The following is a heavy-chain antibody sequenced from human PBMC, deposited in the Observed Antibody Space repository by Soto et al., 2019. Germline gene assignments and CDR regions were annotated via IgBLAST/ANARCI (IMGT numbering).Heavy chain of an antibody. D-gene: IGHD6-13*01. CDR3: AAGEASSRNLAPYYLDF. CDR2: IHYSGATSFFP. CDR1: GGSMRNYF. J-gene: IGHJ4*02. V-gene: IGHV4-59*01. Sequence: ETLSLTCTVSGGSMRNYFWTWIRQPPGKGLEWIGYIHYSGATSFFPSYNPSLRGRVTISEDTSKNQFSLKLLSVTTADTAVYFCAAGEASSRNLAPYYLDFWGPGTLVTVSS.